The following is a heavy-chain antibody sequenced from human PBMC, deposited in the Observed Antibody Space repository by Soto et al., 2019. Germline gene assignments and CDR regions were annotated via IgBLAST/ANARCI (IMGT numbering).Heavy chain of an antibody. D-gene: IGHD1-1*01. Sequence: QVQLVESGGGVVQPGRSLRLSCAASGFTFSSYGMHWVRQAPGKGLEWVGVISYEGSNKYYEDSVKGRCTISRDNSKNKMYMQINSLRAEDTAAYYWAKDQKTRLISSGACFDHWGQGTLVTVSS. CDR3: AKDQKTRLISSGACFDH. CDR1: GFTFSSYG. J-gene: IGHJ4*02. CDR2: ISYEGSNK. V-gene: IGHV3-30*18.